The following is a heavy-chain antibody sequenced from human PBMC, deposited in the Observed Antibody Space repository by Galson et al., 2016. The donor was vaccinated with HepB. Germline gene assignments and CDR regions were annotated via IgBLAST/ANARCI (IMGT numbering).Heavy chain of an antibody. CDR1: GGSISASDHY. D-gene: IGHD3-16*01. CDR3: ARDGFGRGVDS. J-gene: IGHJ5*02. CDR2: IYYSGST. Sequence: TLSLTCTVSGGSISASDHYWTWIRQPPGKGLEWIGYIYYSGSTYYNSSLKSRITILVDTSKNQFSLRLTSVTAADTAVYYCARDGFGRGVDSWGQGALVTVSS. V-gene: IGHV4-30-4*01.